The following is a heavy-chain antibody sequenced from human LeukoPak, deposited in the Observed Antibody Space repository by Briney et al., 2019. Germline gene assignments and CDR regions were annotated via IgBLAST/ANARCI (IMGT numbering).Heavy chain of an antibody. D-gene: IGHD5-24*01. CDR3: ARVGRYGYNLEYFDY. CDR2: IYYSGST. J-gene: IGHJ4*02. Sequence: SETQSLTCTVSGGSISSYYWSWLRQPPGKGLEWIGYIYYSGSTNYNPSLKSRVTISVDTSKNQFSLKLSSVTAADTAVYYCARVGRYGYNLEYFDYWGQGTLVTASS. CDR1: GGSISSYY. V-gene: IGHV4-59*12.